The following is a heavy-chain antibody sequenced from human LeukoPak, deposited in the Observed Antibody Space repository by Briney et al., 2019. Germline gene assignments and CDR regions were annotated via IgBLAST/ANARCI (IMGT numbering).Heavy chain of an antibody. J-gene: IGHJ4*02. CDR3: ARHERIAAYDY. V-gene: IGHV3-23*01. CDR2: ISGSGGST. CDR1: GFTFSIYP. Sequence: PGGSLRLSCAASGFTFSIYPMSWVRQAPGKGLEWVSVISGSGGSTYYADSVKGRFTISRDNAKNTLYLQMNSLRAEDTAVYYCARHERIAAYDYWGQGTLVTVSS. D-gene: IGHD6-13*01.